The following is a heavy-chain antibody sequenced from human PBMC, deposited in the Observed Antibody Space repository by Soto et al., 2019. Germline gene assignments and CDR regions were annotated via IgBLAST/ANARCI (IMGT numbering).Heavy chain of an antibody. Sequence: QVQLQQWGAGLLKPSETLSLTCAVYGGSFSGNYWSWIRQPPGKGLEWIGEINRSGSTNSNPSFKSRVTISVDASKNQFSLKLSSVTAADTAVYFCARGRRKQPVRSAASDWFDPWGQGTLVTVSS. CDR2: INRSGST. CDR3: ARGRRKQPVRSAASDWFDP. V-gene: IGHV4-34*01. D-gene: IGHD6-6*01. CDR1: GGSFSGNY. J-gene: IGHJ5*02.